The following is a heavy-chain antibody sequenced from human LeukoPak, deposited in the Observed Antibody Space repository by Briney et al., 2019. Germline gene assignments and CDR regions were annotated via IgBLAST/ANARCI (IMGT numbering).Heavy chain of an antibody. V-gene: IGHV4-4*07. CDR1: LGSISSYY. Sequence: PSETLSLTCTVSLGSISSYYWSWIRQPAGKGLEWIGRIYTSGSTDYNPSLKSRVTISVDKSKNQFSLKVSSVTAADTAVYYCAREGGLGNWFDPWGQGTLVTVSS. D-gene: IGHD1-26*01. CDR2: IYTSGST. J-gene: IGHJ5*02. CDR3: AREGGLGNWFDP.